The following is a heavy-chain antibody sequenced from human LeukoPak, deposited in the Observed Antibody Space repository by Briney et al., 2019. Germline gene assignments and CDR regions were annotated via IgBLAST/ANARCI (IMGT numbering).Heavy chain of an antibody. J-gene: IGHJ5*02. Sequence: PGGSLRLSCAASGFTFSNAWMSWVRQAPGKGLEWVGRIKSKTYGGTTDYAAPVKGRFTISRDDSKNTLYLQMNSLKTEDTAVYYCTTWGYCSSTSCYTGPWFDPWGQGTLVTVSS. CDR2: IKSKTYGGTT. CDR3: TTWGYCSSTSCYTGPWFDP. D-gene: IGHD2-2*02. V-gene: IGHV3-15*01. CDR1: GFTFSNAW.